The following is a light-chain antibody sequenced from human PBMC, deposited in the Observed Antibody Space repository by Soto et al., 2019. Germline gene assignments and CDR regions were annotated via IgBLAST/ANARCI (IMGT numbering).Light chain of an antibody. J-gene: IGKJ1*01. CDR3: QQYNNWHPVT. V-gene: IGKV3-15*01. CDR1: QSVSSN. CDR2: GAS. Sequence: EIVMTQSPATLSVSPVERATLSCRASQSVSSNLAWYQQKPGQAPRLLIYGASTRATGIPARFSGSGSGTEFTLTISSLQYEDFAVYYCQQYNNWHPVTFGQGTKVDIK.